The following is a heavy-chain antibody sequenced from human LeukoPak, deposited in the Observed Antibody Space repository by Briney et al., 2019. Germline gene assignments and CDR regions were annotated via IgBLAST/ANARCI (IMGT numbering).Heavy chain of an antibody. CDR3: ARSVLPLTFDY. CDR2: IYYSGST. J-gene: IGHJ4*02. V-gene: IGHV4-59*01. D-gene: IGHD4/OR15-4a*01. Sequence: SETLSLTCTVSGGSISSYYWSWIRQPPGKGLEWIGYIYYSGSTNYNPSLKSRVTISVDTSKNQFSLKLSSVTAADTAVYYCARSVLPLTFDYWGQGTLVTVSS. CDR1: GGSISSYY.